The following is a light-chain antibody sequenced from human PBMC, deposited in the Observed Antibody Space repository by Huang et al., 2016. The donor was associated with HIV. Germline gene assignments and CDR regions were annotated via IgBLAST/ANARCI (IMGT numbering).Light chain of an antibody. CDR3: QQYNNWPQT. CDR2: DSS. CDR1: QTVTTN. J-gene: IGKJ1*01. V-gene: IGKV3-15*01. Sequence: EIVMTQSPATPSVSPGERATLSCRASQTVTTNLVWYQQKPGQAPRLLIYDSSTRATGIPARLSGSGSGTEFTLTISSLQSEDFAVYHCQQYNNWPQTFGQGTKVEIK.